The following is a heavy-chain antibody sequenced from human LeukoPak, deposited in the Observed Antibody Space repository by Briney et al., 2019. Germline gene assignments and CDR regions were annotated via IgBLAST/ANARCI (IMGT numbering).Heavy chain of an antibody. Sequence: PSETLSLTCTVSGGSISSSSYYWGWIRQPPGKGLEWIGEIYHSGSTTYKPSLKSRLTISIDKSKNHFSLNLSSVTAADTAVYYCARRYYGSGTNYFDYWGQGTLVTVSS. CDR3: ARRYYGSGTNYFDY. J-gene: IGHJ4*02. CDR2: IYHSGST. D-gene: IGHD3-10*01. V-gene: IGHV4-39*02. CDR1: GGSISSSSYY.